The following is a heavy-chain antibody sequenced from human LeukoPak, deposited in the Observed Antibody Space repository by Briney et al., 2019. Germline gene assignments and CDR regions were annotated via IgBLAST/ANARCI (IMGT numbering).Heavy chain of an antibody. CDR2: INEDGDST. V-gene: IGHV3-23*01. CDR1: GFTFSSYA. Sequence: GGSLRLSCTASGFTFSSYAMSWVRQAPGKGLEWVAAINEDGDSTYFADSVKGRFTISRDNSKNTLYLQMNSLRAEDTAVYYCAKGLSVVGATIGYWGQGTLVTVSS. CDR3: AKGLSVVGATIGY. J-gene: IGHJ4*02. D-gene: IGHD1-26*01.